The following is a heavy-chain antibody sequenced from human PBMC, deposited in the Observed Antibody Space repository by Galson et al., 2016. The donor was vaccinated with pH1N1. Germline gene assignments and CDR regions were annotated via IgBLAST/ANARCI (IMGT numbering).Heavy chain of an antibody. CDR2: ISADGTAI. CDR1: GFTFTNYD. J-gene: IGHJ4*02. CDR3: ASVDCDGTDDY. D-gene: IGHD2-21*02. V-gene: IGHV3-48*03. Sequence: SLRLSCASSGFTFTNYDMDWVRQAPGKGLEWISYISADGTAIYYSDSVRGRFTVSRDNAKDSPYLQMNSLRDEDTAVYYCASVDCDGTDDYWGPGTLVAVSS.